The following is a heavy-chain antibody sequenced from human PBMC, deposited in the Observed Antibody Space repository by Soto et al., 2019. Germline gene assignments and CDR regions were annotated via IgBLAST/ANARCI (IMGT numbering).Heavy chain of an antibody. Sequence: GGSLRLSCAASGFTFSSYAMNWVRQAPGKGLEWVSVISGSGDSTYYADSVKGRFTISRDNSKNTLYLQMNSLRTEDTAVYYCARRTPGTYFDSWGQGTLVTVSS. CDR1: GFTFSSYA. CDR2: ISGSGDST. D-gene: IGHD6-13*01. V-gene: IGHV3-23*01. CDR3: ARRTPGTYFDS. J-gene: IGHJ4*02.